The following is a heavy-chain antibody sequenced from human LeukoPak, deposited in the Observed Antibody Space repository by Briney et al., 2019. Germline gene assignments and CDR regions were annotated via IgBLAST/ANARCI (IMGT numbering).Heavy chain of an antibody. CDR2: ISERGGSI. D-gene: IGHD3-10*01. Sequence: GGSLRLSCVLSGISLSNYGMTWVRQAPGKGLEWVSYISERGGSITHTAPVKGRFTISRDTSLNTLYLQMNNLRAEDTAVYFCAKRGVVIRGILVIGYHQEAYHYVFWGQGVLVTVSS. CDR1: GISLSNYG. J-gene: IGHJ4*02. V-gene: IGHV3-23*01. CDR3: AKRGVVIRGILVIGYHQEAYHYVF.